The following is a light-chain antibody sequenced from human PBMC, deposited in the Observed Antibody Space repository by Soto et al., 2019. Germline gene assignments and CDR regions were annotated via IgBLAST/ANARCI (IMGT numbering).Light chain of an antibody. V-gene: IGKV1-5*01. J-gene: IGKJ2*01. CDR1: QTISFW. Sequence: DIQMTQSPSTLSASVGDKVTITCRASQTISFWLAWYQQKPGKAPKLLIYDASSLESGGPSRFRGSGSGTEFPLTISSLQPDDFATYYCQQYHSSPYTFGQGTKLEIQ. CDR2: DAS. CDR3: QQYHSSPYT.